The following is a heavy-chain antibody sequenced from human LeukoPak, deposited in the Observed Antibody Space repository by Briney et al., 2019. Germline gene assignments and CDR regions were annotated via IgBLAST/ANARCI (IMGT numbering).Heavy chain of an antibody. V-gene: IGHV1-46*01. J-gene: IGHJ6*03. CDR3: ARAGGLTVPLSYYYYYYMDV. CDR1: GYTFTDYY. Sequence: ATVKISCKVSGYTFTDYYMHWVQQAPGQGLEWMGIINPSGGSTSYAQKFQGRVTMTRDTSTSTVYMELSSLRSEDTAVYYCARAGGLTVPLSYYYYYYMDVWGKGTTVTVSS. D-gene: IGHD3-16*01. CDR2: INPSGGST.